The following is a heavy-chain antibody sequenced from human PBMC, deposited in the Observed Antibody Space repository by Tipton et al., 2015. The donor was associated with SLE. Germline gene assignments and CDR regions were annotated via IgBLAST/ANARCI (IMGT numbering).Heavy chain of an antibody. CDR1: GFTFSSYA. CDR2: ISTSSTTI. CDR3: ARDYGDYGVGFDY. V-gene: IGHV3-48*02. D-gene: IGHD4-17*01. Sequence: GSLRLSCAASGFTFSSYAMNWVRQAPGKGLDWISYISTSSTTIYYADSVKGRFTISRDDAKNSLYLQMNSLRDDDTAIYYCARDYGDYGVGFDYWGQGILVTVSS. J-gene: IGHJ4*02.